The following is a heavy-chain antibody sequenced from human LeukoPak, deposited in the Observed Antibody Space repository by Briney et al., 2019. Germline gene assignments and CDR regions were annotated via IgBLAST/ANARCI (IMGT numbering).Heavy chain of an antibody. Sequence: PGGSLRLSCAASGFTFSSYGMHWVRQAPGKGLEWVASIRYDGSNKYYAGSVKGRFTISRDNSKNTLYLQMNSLRAEDTAVYYCAKDWGYTTMVSYYFDYWGQGALVTVSS. CDR2: IRYDGSNK. CDR1: GFTFSSYG. D-gene: IGHD5-18*01. V-gene: IGHV3-30*02. CDR3: AKDWGYTTMVSYYFDY. J-gene: IGHJ4*02.